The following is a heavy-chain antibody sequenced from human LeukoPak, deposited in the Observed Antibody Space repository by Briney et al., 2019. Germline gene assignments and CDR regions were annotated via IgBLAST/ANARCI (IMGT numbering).Heavy chain of an antibody. Sequence: MPSQTLSLTCTVSGGSISSGGYYWSWIRQHPGKGLEWIGYIYYSGSTYYNPSLKSRVTISVDTSKNQFSLKLSSVTAADTAVYYCARGSTPAAARYYYYMDVWGKGTTVTVSS. V-gene: IGHV4-31*03. J-gene: IGHJ6*03. D-gene: IGHD2-2*01. CDR1: GGSISSGGYY. CDR3: ARGSTPAAARYYYYMDV. CDR2: IYYSGST.